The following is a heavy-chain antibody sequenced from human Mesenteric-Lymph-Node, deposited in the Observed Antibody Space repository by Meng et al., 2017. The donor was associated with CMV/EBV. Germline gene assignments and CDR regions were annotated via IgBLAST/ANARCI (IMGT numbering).Heavy chain of an antibody. D-gene: IGHD3-3*01. CDR2: ISSSGSTI. V-gene: IGHV3-11*04. Sequence: SCPDHGFTFSDYYMRWIRQAPGKGLEWASYISSSGSTIYYADSVKGRFTISRDNAKNSLYLQMNSLRAEDTAVYYCASDSIPISGVVIISYYGMDVWGQGNTVTVSS. CDR3: ASDSIPISGVVIISYYGMDV. CDR1: GFTFSDYY. J-gene: IGHJ6*02.